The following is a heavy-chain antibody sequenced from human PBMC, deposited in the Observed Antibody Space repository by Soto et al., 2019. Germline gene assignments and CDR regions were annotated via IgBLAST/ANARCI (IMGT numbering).Heavy chain of an antibody. J-gene: IGHJ6*02. CDR2: IYPGDSDT. Sequence: GESLKISCKGSGYSFTSYWIGWVRQMPGKSLEWMGIIYPGDSDTRYSPSFQGQVTISADKSISTAYLQWSSLKASDTAMYYCARVRRQLVRWYYYYGMDVWGQGTTVTVSS. CDR1: GYSFTSYW. D-gene: IGHD6-6*01. V-gene: IGHV5-51*01. CDR3: ARVRRQLVRWYYYYGMDV.